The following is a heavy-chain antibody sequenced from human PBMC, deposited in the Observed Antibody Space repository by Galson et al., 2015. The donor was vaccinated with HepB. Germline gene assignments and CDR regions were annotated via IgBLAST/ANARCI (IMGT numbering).Heavy chain of an antibody. D-gene: IGHD5-18*01. V-gene: IGHV1-69*02. CDR2: IIPILRIA. CDR1: GGTFSSYT. Sequence: SVKVSCKASGGTFSSYTISWVRQAPGQGLEWTGRIIPILRIANYAQKFQGRVTITADESTSTAYMELSSLRSEDTAIYYCANGETYSSPDTMDVWGQGTTVTVSS. CDR3: ANGETYSSPDTMDV. J-gene: IGHJ6*02.